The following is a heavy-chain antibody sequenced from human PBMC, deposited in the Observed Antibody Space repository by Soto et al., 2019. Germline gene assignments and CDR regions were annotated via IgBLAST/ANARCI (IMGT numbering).Heavy chain of an antibody. Sequence: SETLSLTCAVSGYSISSGYYWGWIRQHPGKGLEWIGYIYYSGCTYYNPSLKSRVTISVDTSKNQFSLKLSSVTAADTAVYYCARDPRDYYYGMDVWGQGTTVTVSS. J-gene: IGHJ6*02. V-gene: IGHV4-31*11. CDR3: ARDPRDYYYGMDV. CDR1: GYSISSGYY. CDR2: IYYSGCT.